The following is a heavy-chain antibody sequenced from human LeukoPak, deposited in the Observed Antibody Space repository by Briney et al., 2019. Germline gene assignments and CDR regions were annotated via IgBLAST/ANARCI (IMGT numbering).Heavy chain of an antibody. CDR2: INHSGST. Sequence: SETLSLTCAVYGGSFSGYCWSWIRQPPGKGLEWIGEINHSGSTNYNPSLKSRVTISVDTSKNQFSLKLSSVTAADTAVYYCARGFRTYYYDSSGYSDAFDIWGQGTMVTVSS. V-gene: IGHV4-34*01. J-gene: IGHJ3*02. D-gene: IGHD3-22*01. CDR1: GGSFSGYC. CDR3: ARGFRTYYYDSSGYSDAFDI.